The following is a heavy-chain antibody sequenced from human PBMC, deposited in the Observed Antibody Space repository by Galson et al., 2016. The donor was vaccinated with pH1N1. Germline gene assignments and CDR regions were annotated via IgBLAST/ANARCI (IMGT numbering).Heavy chain of an antibody. V-gene: IGHV2-70*11. Sequence: PTQTLTLTCTFSGFSLSTIGMCVSWIRQPPGKALEWLARIDWNDDKYYSTSLKTRLTISKDTSKNQVVLTMTNMDPVDTATYYCARSGNSGWSPFDYWGQGTLVTVSS. CDR2: IDWNDDK. D-gene: IGHD6-19*01. J-gene: IGHJ4*02. CDR1: GFSLSTIGMC. CDR3: ARSGNSGWSPFDY.